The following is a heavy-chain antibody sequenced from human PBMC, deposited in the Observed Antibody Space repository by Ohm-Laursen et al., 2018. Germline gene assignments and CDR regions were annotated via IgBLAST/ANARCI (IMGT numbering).Heavy chain of an antibody. CDR1: GFTFSGFQ. Sequence: SLRLSCAASGFTFSGFQMSWIRQAPGKGLEWVAHIGGSGTTRFYTDSVKGRFTISRDNAMNSLDLQMNSLRAEDTAVYYCARGTYCSGGTCYRGMDVWGQGTTVTVSS. CDR3: ARGTYCSGGTCYRGMDV. J-gene: IGHJ6*02. CDR2: IGGSGTTR. D-gene: IGHD2-15*01. V-gene: IGHV3-11*01.